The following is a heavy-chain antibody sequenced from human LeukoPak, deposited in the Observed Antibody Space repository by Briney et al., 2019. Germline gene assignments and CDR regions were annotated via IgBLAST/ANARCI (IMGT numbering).Heavy chain of an antibody. V-gene: IGHV4-34*01. Sequence: SETLSLTCTIYGGPFNGYYWSWIRQPPGRGLEWIGEINHSGTTNYNPSLESRVTISVDTSKNQFPLKSSSMTAADTAVYYCARGGSYPTSNDYWGQGTLVTVSS. CDR2: INHSGTT. CDR3: ARGGSYPTSNDY. D-gene: IGHD1-26*01. CDR1: GGPFNGYY. J-gene: IGHJ4*02.